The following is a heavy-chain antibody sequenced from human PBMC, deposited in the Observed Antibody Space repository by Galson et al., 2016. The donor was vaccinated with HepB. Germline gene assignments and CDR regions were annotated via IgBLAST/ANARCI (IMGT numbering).Heavy chain of an antibody. CDR1: GYSFNIYW. D-gene: IGHD3-10*01. CDR3: ARQLRPMVRGEDYFDY. CDR2: IYPGDSDT. V-gene: IGHV5-51*01. J-gene: IGHJ4*02. Sequence: QSGAEVKKPGESLQISCKASGYSFNIYWIGWVRQMPGKGLEWMGIIYPGDSDTRYSPSFQGQVTISADKSINTAYLQWSSLKASDTAMYYCARQLRPMVRGEDYFDYWGQGTLVTVSS.